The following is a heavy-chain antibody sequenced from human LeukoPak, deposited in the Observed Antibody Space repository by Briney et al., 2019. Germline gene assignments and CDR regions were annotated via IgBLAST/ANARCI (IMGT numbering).Heavy chain of an antibody. CDR2: IKQDGSEK. Sequence: GGSLRLSCAASGFVFSSFAMHWVRQAPGKGLEWVANIKQDGSEKYYVDSVKGRFTISRDNAKNSLYLQMNSLRGEDTAVYYCARNWGSSGWYTYWGQGTLVTVSS. V-gene: IGHV3-7*01. J-gene: IGHJ4*02. D-gene: IGHD6-19*01. CDR3: ARNWGSSGWYTY. CDR1: GFVFSSFA.